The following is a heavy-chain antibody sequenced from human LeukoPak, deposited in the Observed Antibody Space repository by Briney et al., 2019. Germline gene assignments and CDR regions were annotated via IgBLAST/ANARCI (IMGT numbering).Heavy chain of an antibody. CDR2: ISSSGGNV. Sequence: GGSLRLSCVVSGFDLSDYYMSWIRQAPGKGLEWISYISSSGGNVYFADAVKGRFTMSRDNARGSLYLQMNSLRADDTAIYYCARRRDYFDYWGQGTLVTVSS. V-gene: IGHV3-11*01. CDR3: ARRRDYFDY. J-gene: IGHJ4*02. CDR1: GFDLSDYY.